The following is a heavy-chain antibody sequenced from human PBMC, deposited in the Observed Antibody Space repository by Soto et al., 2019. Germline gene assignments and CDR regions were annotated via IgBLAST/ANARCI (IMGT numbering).Heavy chain of an antibody. D-gene: IGHD2-2*01. Sequence: QITLKESGPTLVKPTQTLTLTCTFSGFSLSTSGVGVGWIRQPPGKALEWLALIYWDDDKRYSPSLKSRLTITQDTYKIQVVLTMTNMDPVDTATYYCAHNLFVRGGYCSSTSCPERYNWFDPCGQGTLVTVSS. J-gene: IGHJ5*02. CDR2: IYWDDDK. CDR1: GFSLSTSGVG. CDR3: AHNLFVRGGYCSSTSCPERYNWFDP. V-gene: IGHV2-5*02.